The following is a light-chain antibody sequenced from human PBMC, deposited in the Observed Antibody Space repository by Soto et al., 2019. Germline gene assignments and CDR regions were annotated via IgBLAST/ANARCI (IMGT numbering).Light chain of an antibody. CDR3: QHYNNWPPWT. CDR1: QSINSH. Sequence: EIVMTQSPATLSVSPGERATLSCRASQSINSHLAWYQQRPGQAPKLLIFGASTRATGIPARFSGSGSGTEFTLTISGLQSEDFAVYYCQHYNNWPPWTFGQGTTVEIK. J-gene: IGKJ1*01. CDR2: GAS. V-gene: IGKV3-15*01.